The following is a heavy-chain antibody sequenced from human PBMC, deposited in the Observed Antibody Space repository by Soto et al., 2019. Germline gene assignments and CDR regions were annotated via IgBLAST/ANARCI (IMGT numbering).Heavy chain of an antibody. J-gene: IGHJ2*01. CDR2: IYSGGAT. V-gene: IGHV3-53*01. CDR1: GFTVTNKY. CDR3: ARVDYGDYGWYFDL. D-gene: IGHD4-17*01. Sequence: EVQLVESGGNLIQPGGSLRLSCAASGFTVTNKYMTWVRQAPGKGLEWVSLIYSGGATSYADSVKGRFTISRDNSKDILYLQVNSVRAEDTAVYYCARVDYGDYGWYFDLWGRGTLVTVSS.